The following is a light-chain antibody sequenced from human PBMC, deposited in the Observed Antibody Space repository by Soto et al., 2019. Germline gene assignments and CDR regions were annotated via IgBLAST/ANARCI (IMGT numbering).Light chain of an antibody. CDR3: NSFRVNRLDV. V-gene: IGLV2-14*01. CDR2: EVT. Sequence: QSALAQPASVSGSPGQTITISCTGTSSDVGGYNAVSWYQHHPGKAPKLIIYEVTHRPAGVSGRFSASKSGNTASLTISGLQAEDEADYYCNSFRVNRLDVFGTGTKLTVL. CDR1: SSDVGGYNA. J-gene: IGLJ1*01.